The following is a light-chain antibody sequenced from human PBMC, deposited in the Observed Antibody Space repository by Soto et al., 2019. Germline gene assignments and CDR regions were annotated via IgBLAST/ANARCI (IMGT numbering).Light chain of an antibody. V-gene: IGKV3-20*01. CDR3: QQYGSSPWA. J-gene: IGKJ1*01. CDR1: QSVSSNY. Sequence: EIVLTQSPGTLSLSPGERATLSCRASQSVSSNYLAWYQQKPGQAHRLLIYGASNRATGIPDRFSGSGSGTDFSLTISRLEPEDLAVYFCQQYGSSPWAFGQGTKVEIK. CDR2: GAS.